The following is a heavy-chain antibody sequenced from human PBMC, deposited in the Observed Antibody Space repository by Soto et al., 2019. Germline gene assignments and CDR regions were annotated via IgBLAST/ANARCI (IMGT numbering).Heavy chain of an antibody. D-gene: IGHD3-3*01. CDR3: ATIGRYDFWSGYWVVHDAFDI. CDR2: IKQDGSEK. CDR1: GFTFSSYW. V-gene: IGHV3-7*05. Sequence: GGSLRLSCAASGFTFSSYWMSWVRQAPGKGLEWVANIKQDGSEKYYVDSVKGRFTISRDNAKNSLYLQMNSLRAEDTAVYYCATIGRYDFWSGYWVVHDAFDIWGQGTMVTVSS. J-gene: IGHJ3*02.